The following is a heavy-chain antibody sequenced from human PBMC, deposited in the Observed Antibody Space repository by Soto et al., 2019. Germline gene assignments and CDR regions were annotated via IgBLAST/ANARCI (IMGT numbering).Heavy chain of an antibody. Sequence: QVQLVESGGGVVQPGRSLRLSCAASGFTFNNYGIHWVRQAPGKGLEWVAVISYDGSDKYYADSVKGRFTISRDNSKDPLFLQMNSLRSEDTAVYYCAKARFDWSTSDSFEIWGQGTMVTVSS. CDR2: ISYDGSDK. D-gene: IGHD3-9*01. V-gene: IGHV3-30*18. J-gene: IGHJ3*02. CDR1: GFTFNNYG. CDR3: AKARFDWSTSDSFEI.